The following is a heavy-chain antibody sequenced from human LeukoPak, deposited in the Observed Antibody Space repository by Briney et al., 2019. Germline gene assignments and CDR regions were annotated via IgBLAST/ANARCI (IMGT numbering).Heavy chain of an antibody. CDR1: GGSISSSSYY. CDR2: IYYSGST. CDR3: VRDVSQRRHFDH. D-gene: IGHD1-1*01. Sequence: KPSETLSLTCTVSGGSISSSSYYWGWIRQPPGKGLEWIGSIYYSGSTYYNPSLKSRVTISVDRSNNQFSLKMSSVTAADTAVYYCVRDVSQRRHFDHWGQGTLVTVSS. V-gene: IGHV4-39*07. J-gene: IGHJ4*02.